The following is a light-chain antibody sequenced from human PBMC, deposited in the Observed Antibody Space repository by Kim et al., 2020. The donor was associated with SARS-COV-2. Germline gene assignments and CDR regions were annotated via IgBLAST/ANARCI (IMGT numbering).Light chain of an antibody. J-gene: IGLJ1*01. Sequence: SSELTQDPAVSVALGQTVRITCQGDSLRSYYASWYQQKPGQAPVLVIYDKNNRPSGIPDRFSGSSSGDTASLTITGAQAEDEADYYCNSRDNSGHPRYVF. CDR1: SLRSYY. CDR3: NSRDNSGHPRYV. V-gene: IGLV3-19*01. CDR2: DKN.